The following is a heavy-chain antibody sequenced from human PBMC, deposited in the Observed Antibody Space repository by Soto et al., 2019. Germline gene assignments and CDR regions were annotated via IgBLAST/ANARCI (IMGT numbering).Heavy chain of an antibody. J-gene: IGHJ5*02. D-gene: IGHD6-19*01. CDR3: ARGRIIVAGGFDP. V-gene: IGHV1-8*01. CDR1: GYTFTNYA. CDR2: MNPSTGNT. Sequence: ASVKVSCKASGYTFTNYAITWVRQAPGQGLEWMGWMNPSTGNTDSAEKFQGRLTMTRNTSISTVYMELSSLSFEDTAVYYCARGRIIVAGGFDPWGQGTLVTVSS.